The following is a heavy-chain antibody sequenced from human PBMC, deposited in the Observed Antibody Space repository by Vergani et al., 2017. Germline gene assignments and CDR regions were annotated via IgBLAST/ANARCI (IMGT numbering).Heavy chain of an antibody. J-gene: IGHJ3*02. D-gene: IGHD3-3*01. V-gene: IGHV5-51*01. CDR1: GYSFTTYW. CDR2: IYPGDSDT. Sequence: EVQLVQSGAEVKKPGESLKISCKGSGYSFTTYWVGWVRQMPGKGLEWMGIIYPGDSDTSYSPSFQGQVTISADKSISTAYLQWSSLKTSDTAMYYCARRHIFGVVPDALDIWGQGTMVTVSS. CDR3: ARRHIFGVVPDALDI.